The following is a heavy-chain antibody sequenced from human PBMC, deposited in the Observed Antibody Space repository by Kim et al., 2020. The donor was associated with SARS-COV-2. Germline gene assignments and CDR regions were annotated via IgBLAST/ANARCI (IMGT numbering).Heavy chain of an antibody. CDR3: ARSYLEGYYDSSGYYIDAFDI. D-gene: IGHD3-22*01. V-gene: IGHV7-4-1*02. Sequence: ASVKVSCKASGYTFTSYAMNWVRQAPGQGLEWMGWINTNTGNPTYAQGFTGRFVFSLDTSVSTAYLQISSLKAEDTAVYYCARSYLEGYYDSSGYYIDAFDIWGQGTMVTVSS. CDR1: GYTFTSYA. J-gene: IGHJ3*02. CDR2: INTNTGNP.